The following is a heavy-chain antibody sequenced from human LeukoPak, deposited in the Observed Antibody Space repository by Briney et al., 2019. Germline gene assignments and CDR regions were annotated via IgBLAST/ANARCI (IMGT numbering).Heavy chain of an antibody. J-gene: IGHJ4*02. D-gene: IGHD3-22*01. CDR1: GFTFSSYS. V-gene: IGHV3-21*01. Sequence: PGGSPRLSCAASGFTFSSYSMNWVRQAPGKGLEWVSSISSSSSYIYYADSVKGRFTISRDNAKNSLYLQMNSLRAEDTAVYYCARESPPTYYYDRPLGYWGQGTLVTVSS. CDR3: ARESPPTYYYDRPLGY. CDR2: ISSSSSYI.